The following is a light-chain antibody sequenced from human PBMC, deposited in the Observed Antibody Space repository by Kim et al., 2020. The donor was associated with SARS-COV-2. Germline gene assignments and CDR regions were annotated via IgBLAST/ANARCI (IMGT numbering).Light chain of an antibody. CDR1: QSINNW. CDR3: QQDNSYPLT. J-gene: IGKJ4*01. V-gene: IGKV1-5*03. Sequence: DIQMTQPPSTLSASVGDRVTITCRASQSINNWLAWYQQKPGKAPKLLIYMASTLESGVPSRFSGSGSGTEFTLTISSLQPDDFATYYCQQDNSYPLTFGGGTKLEI. CDR2: MAS.